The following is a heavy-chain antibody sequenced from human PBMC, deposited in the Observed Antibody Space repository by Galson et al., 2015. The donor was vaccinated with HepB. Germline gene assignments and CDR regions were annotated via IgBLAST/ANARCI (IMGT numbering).Heavy chain of an antibody. Sequence: SVKVSCKASGYTFTSYGISWVRQARGQRLEWIGWIVVGSGNTNYAQKFQERVTIARDMSTSTAYMELSSLRTEDTAVYYCAADYYYGSGSYFMRSDYWGQGTLVTVSP. CDR3: AADYYYGSGSYFMRSDY. CDR2: IVVGSGNT. J-gene: IGHJ4*02. V-gene: IGHV1-58*02. D-gene: IGHD3-10*01. CDR1: GYTFTSYG.